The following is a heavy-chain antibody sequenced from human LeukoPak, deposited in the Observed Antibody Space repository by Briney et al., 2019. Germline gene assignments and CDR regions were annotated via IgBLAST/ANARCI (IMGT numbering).Heavy chain of an antibody. V-gene: IGHV4-61*02. J-gene: IGHJ4*02. D-gene: IGHD2-21*02. CDR2: IYSSGST. CDR3: ARGGYCGDDCYFYY. CDR1: GGSISSGTYY. Sequence: PSETLSLTCTVSGGSISSGTYYWSWIRQPAGKGLEWIGRIYSSGSTNYNPSLKSRVTISVDTSKNQFSLKLSSVTAADTAVYYCARGGYCGDDCYFYYWGQGTLVTVSS.